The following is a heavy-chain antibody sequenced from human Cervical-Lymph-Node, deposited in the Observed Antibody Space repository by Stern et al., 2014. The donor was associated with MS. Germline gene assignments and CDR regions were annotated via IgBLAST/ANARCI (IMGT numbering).Heavy chain of an antibody. V-gene: IGHV3-33*01. J-gene: IGHJ4*02. CDR2: IWYDGSNK. CDR3: ARDAMYSGSYPDY. Sequence: QLVESGGGVVQPGRSLRLSCAGSGFTFSSYGMHWVRQAPGTGLEWVALIWYDGSNKYYADSVKGRFTISRDNSKNTLYLQMNSLRAEDTAVYYCARDAMYSGSYPDYWGRGTLVTVSS. CDR1: GFTFSSYG. D-gene: IGHD1-26*01.